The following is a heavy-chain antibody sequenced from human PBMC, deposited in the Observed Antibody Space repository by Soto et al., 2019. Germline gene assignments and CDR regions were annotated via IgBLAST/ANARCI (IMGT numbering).Heavy chain of an antibody. J-gene: IGHJ4*02. D-gene: IGHD6-13*01. V-gene: IGHV4-34*01. CDR3: VRGGLSGSSWYYFDF. Sequence: QVQLHQWGAGLLKPSETLSLTCAVSGGSFSGYFWGWIRQPPGKGLGWIGEVNYGGSTNYTPSLKGRLTMAVDTYKNQVSLRLTSVTAADTAVYFCVRGGLSGSSWYYFDFWGQGSLVAVSS. CDR1: GGSFSGYF. CDR2: VNYGGST.